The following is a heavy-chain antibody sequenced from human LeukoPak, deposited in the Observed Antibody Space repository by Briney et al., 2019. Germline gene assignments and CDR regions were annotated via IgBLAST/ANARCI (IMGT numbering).Heavy chain of an antibody. Sequence: GSLRLSCAASGFTFSSYAMHWVRQAPGKGLEWVSYISSSSSTIYYADSVKGRFTISRDNAKNTLYLQMNSLRAEDTAVYYCASGGSGSYSYWGQGTLVTVSS. CDR2: ISSSSSTI. D-gene: IGHD1-26*01. CDR3: ASGGSGSYSY. J-gene: IGHJ4*02. V-gene: IGHV3-48*04. CDR1: GFTFSSYA.